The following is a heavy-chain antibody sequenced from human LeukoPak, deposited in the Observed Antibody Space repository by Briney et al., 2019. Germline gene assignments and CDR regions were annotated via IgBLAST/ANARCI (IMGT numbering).Heavy chain of an antibody. CDR2: IKQDGSEK. Sequence: ETLSLTCAVYGGSFSGYYWSWIHQPPGKGLEWVANIKQDGSEKYYVDSVKGRFTISRDNAKNSLYLQMNSLRAEDTAVYYCARQVAVAGDYFDYWGQGTLVTVSS. V-gene: IGHV3-7*01. CDR1: GGSFSGYY. D-gene: IGHD6-19*01. CDR3: ARQVAVAGDYFDY. J-gene: IGHJ4*02.